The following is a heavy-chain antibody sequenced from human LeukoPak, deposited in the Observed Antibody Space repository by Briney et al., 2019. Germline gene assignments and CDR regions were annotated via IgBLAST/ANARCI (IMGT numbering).Heavy chain of an antibody. V-gene: IGHV3-23*01. CDR3: AIMHGYYDGSGYWVQ. CDR2: ITPNADRT. CDR1: GFTFGSYG. Sequence: GGSLRLSCAASGFTFGSYGMSWVRQAPGKGLEWVSFITPNADRTSYADSVEGRFTISRNNPRNTLYMQMNSLRDEDTALYYCAIMHGYYDGSGYWVQWGQGTLVTVSS. D-gene: IGHD3-22*01. J-gene: IGHJ1*01.